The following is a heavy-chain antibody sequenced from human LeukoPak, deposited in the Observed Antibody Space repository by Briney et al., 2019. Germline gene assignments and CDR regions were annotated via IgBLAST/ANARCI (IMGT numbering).Heavy chain of an antibody. V-gene: IGHV3-7*03. Sequence: PGGSLRLSCAASGFTFSTYWMTWVRQAPGKGLEWVANINQDGSEMYYVDSVKGRFTISRDNAKNSLYLQMNSLRAEDTAVYYCARAATMVRGVIRYYYYYGMDVWGQGTTVTVSS. CDR3: ARAATMVRGVIRYYYYYGMDV. CDR2: INQDGSEM. J-gene: IGHJ6*02. D-gene: IGHD3-10*01. CDR1: GFTFSTYW.